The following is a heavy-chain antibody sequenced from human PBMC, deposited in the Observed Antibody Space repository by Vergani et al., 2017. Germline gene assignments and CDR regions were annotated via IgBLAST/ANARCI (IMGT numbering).Heavy chain of an antibody. CDR1: GFTFGSNS. V-gene: IGHV3-21*01. CDR2: ISSSSSYK. D-gene: IGHD2-2*01. Sequence: EVQLVESGGGLVKPGGSLRLSCVASGFTFGSNSMNWVRQAPGKGLEWVSFISSSSSYKYYADSVKGRFTISRDNGDYSLLLQMNSLRPEDTAVYYCSSGVPGYQLATQYFLHWGQGTLVTVSS. CDR3: SSGVPGYQLATQYFLH. J-gene: IGHJ1*01.